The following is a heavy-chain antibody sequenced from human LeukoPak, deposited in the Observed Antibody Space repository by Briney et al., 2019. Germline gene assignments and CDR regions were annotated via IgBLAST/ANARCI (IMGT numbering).Heavy chain of an antibody. V-gene: IGHV3-48*03. Sequence: PGGSLRLSCAASGFTFSSYEMNWVRQAPGKGLEWVSYISSSGSTIYYADSVKGRFTISRDNAKNSLCLQMNSLRAEDTAVYYCARDLAWTSTVTPFGYWGQGTLVTVSS. CDR1: GFTFSSYE. J-gene: IGHJ4*02. CDR3: ARDLAWTSTVTPFGY. CDR2: ISSSGSTI. D-gene: IGHD4-17*01.